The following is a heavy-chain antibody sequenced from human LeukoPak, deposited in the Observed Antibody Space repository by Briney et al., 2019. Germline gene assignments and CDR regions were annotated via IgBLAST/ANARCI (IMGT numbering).Heavy chain of an antibody. D-gene: IGHD6-6*01. CDR1: GFTFSSYW. CDR3: ARAVAARPISMDV. V-gene: IGHV3-74*01. J-gene: IGHJ6*04. Sequence: GSLRLSCAASGFTFSSYWMHWVRQAPGXGLVWVSRINTDGSSTSYADSVKGRFTISRDNAKNTLYLQMNSLRAEDTAVYYCARAVAARPISMDVWGKGTTVTVSS. CDR2: INTDGSST.